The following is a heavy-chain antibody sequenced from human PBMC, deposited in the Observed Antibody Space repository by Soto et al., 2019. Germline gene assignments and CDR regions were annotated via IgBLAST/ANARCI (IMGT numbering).Heavy chain of an antibody. Sequence: EVQLLESGGDLVQPGGSLRLSCAASGFTFRSYAMSWVRQPPGKGLEWVSGIGGSSDSTFYAHSVKGRFTISRYNSKDTVYLQMNSLRAEDTAVYYCAKRDSTGYYYFNYWGQGTLVAVSS. D-gene: IGHD3-22*01. CDR2: IGGSSDST. V-gene: IGHV3-23*01. J-gene: IGHJ4*02. CDR1: GFTFRSYA. CDR3: AKRDSTGYYYFNY.